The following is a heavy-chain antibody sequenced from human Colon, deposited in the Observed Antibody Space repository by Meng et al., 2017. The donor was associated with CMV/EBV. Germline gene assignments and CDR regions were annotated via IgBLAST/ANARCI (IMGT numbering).Heavy chain of an antibody. CDR1: GNSVSSNSAS. CDR2: TYYRSKWYN. Sequence: SQTPSLTGAISGNSVSSNSASWNWIRQSPSRGLEWLGRTYYRSKWYNEYAVSVRSRITINPDTSKNQVSLQLNSVTPDDAGVYYCTNARWTHGGFGRDAWGQGTTVTVSS. D-gene: IGHD5-24*01. CDR3: TNARWTHGGFGRDA. J-gene: IGHJ6*02. V-gene: IGHV6-1*01.